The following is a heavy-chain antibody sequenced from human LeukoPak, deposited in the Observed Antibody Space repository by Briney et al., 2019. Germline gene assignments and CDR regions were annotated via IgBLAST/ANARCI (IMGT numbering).Heavy chain of an antibody. D-gene: IGHD5-24*01. CDR1: GGSISSGSYY. CDR2: IYTSGST. Sequence: SETLSLTCTVSGGSISSGSYYWSWIRQPAGKGLEWIGRIYTSGSTNYTPSLKSRVTISVDASKNQFSLKLSSVTAADTAVYYCASVGRRDGYKTSYYFDYWGQGTLVTVSS. J-gene: IGHJ4*02. CDR3: ASVGRRDGYKTSYYFDY. V-gene: IGHV4-61*02.